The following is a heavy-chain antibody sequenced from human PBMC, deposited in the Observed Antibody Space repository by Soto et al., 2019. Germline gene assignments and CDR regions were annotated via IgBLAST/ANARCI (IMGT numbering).Heavy chain of an antibody. CDR2: ISYDGSNK. Sequence: QVQLVESGGGVVQPGRSLRLSCAASGFTFSNNAMDWVRQAPGKGLEWVAVISYDGSNKYIAESVKSRFTISRDNSQNTLFLQMNSLRAEDTAVYYCARGTTTSAFSAMDVWGQGTTVTVSS. V-gene: IGHV3-30-3*01. CDR3: ARGTTTSAFSAMDV. CDR1: GFTFSNNA. J-gene: IGHJ6*02. D-gene: IGHD1-1*01.